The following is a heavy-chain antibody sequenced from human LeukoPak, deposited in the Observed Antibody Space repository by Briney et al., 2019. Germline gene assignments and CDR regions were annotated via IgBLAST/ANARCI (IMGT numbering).Heavy chain of an antibody. J-gene: IGHJ2*01. V-gene: IGHV3-66*02. Sequence: GGSLRLSCAASGFTGSSNYMSWVRQAPGKGLEWVSVIYSGGSTYYADSVKGRFTISRDNSKNTLYLQMNSLRAEDTAVYYCAGDPLGRWLQSSRYFDLWGRGTLVTVSS. D-gene: IGHD5-24*01. CDR2: IYSGGST. CDR1: GFTGSSNY. CDR3: AGDPLGRWLQSSRYFDL.